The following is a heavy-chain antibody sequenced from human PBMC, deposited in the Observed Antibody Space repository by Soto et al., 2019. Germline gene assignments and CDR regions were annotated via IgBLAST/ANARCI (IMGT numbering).Heavy chain of an antibody. CDR2: IKQDGSEK. CDR1: GFTFSSYW. V-gene: IGHV3-7*01. J-gene: IGHJ4*02. D-gene: IGHD3-3*01. Sequence: PXGSLRLSCAASGFTFSSYWMSWVRQAPGKGLEWVANIKQDGSEKYYVDSVKGRFTISRDNAKNSLYLQMNSLRAEDTAVYYCARFWSGYYTAGYYFDYWGQGTLVTVPS. CDR3: ARFWSGYYTAGYYFDY.